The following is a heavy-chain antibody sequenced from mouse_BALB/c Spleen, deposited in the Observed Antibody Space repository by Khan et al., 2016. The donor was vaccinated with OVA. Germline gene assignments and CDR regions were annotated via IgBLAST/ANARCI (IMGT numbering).Heavy chain of an antibody. CDR2: ISYSGST. CDR1: GYSITTNYA. CDR3: ERKNYYGYAVDY. Sequence: EVQLQESGPGLVKPSQSLSLTCTVTGYSITTNYAWDWIRQFPGNKLEWMVYISYSGSTSYNPSLKSRISILRDTYKNQFFLQLNSVTTEDTATNYCERKNYYGYAVDYWGQGTSVTVSS. V-gene: IGHV3-2*02. D-gene: IGHD1-1*01. J-gene: IGHJ4*01.